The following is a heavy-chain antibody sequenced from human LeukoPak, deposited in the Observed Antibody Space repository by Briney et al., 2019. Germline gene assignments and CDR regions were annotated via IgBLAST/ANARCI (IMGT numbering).Heavy chain of an antibody. CDR3: AKENPVGGMNYFDY. Sequence: GGSLRLSCAASGFTFSSYAMSWVRQAPGKGLEWVSAITGSGDRIYYADSVKGRFAISRDNSKNTLYLQMNTLRAEDRAVYYCAKENPVGGMNYFDYWGQGTLVTVAS. V-gene: IGHV3-23*01. CDR2: ITGSGDRI. CDR1: GFTFSSYA. D-gene: IGHD3-16*01. J-gene: IGHJ4*02.